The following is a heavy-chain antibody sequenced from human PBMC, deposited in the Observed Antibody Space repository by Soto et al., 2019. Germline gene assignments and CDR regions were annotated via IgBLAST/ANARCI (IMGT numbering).Heavy chain of an antibody. CDR3: AREVSSFGSNHFDS. J-gene: IGHJ4*02. CDR2: IYYTVTT. CDR1: GTSIRGYY. D-gene: IGHD3-10*01. V-gene: IGHV4-59*01. Sequence: SETLSLTGSVSGTSIRGYYWTWIRQPPGKGLEWIGYIYYTVTTRYNPSLKSRVTISVDTSKNQFSLRLNSVTAADTAVYYCAREVSSFGSNHFDSWGQGALVTVSS.